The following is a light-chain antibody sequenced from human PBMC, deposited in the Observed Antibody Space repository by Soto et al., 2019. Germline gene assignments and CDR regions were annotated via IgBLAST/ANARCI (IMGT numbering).Light chain of an antibody. CDR1: QNINDW. V-gene: IGKV1-5*03. Sequence: DIQMTQSPSTLSASVADRVTITCRASQNINDWLAWYQQKPGKAPKLLIYKASSLETGVPSRFSGSGSGTEFTLTISSLQPDASATYYCHHHDSYSWTFGHGTKVEIK. CDR2: KAS. CDR3: HHHDSYSWT. J-gene: IGKJ1*01.